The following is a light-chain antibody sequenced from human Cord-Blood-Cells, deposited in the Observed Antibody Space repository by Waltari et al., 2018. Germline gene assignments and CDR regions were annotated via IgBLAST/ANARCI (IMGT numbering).Light chain of an antibody. CDR3: CSYAGSSTWV. Sequence: QSALTQPASVSGSPGQSITISCTGTSSDCGSYNLVSWYQQHPGKAPKLMIYDGSKRPSGVSNRFSGSKSGNTASLTISGLQAEDEADYYCCSYAGSSTWVFGGGTKLTVL. V-gene: IGLV2-23*01. J-gene: IGLJ3*02. CDR1: SSDCGSYNL. CDR2: DGS.